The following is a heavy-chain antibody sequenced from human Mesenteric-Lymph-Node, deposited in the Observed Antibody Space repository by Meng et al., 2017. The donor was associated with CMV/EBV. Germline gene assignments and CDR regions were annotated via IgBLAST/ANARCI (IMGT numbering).Heavy chain of an antibody. Sequence: CRASVSTCTGYYIHWVRQAPGRGLEWMGWINPNPGITNSVGRFQGRVTMTRDTSISAAYLELSSLRSDDTAVYYCARERVGSGYPFDYWGQGTLVTVSS. D-gene: IGHD5-12*01. CDR3: ARERVGSGYPFDY. J-gene: IGHJ4*02. V-gene: IGHV1-2*02. CDR1: VSTCTGYY. CDR2: INPNPGIT.